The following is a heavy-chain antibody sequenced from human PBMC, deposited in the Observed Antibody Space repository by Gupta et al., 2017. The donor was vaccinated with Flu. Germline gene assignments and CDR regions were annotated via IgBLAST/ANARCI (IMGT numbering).Heavy chain of an antibody. V-gene: IGHV4-39*01. Sequence: QLPLQESGPGLVKPSEPLSLHCSVSGGSISSRYYYWGWIPQSPGKGLEWLGTFYYSGRTCYNPSLKSRLTISVVTSKNQFSLKLNSVTAADTAMYYCARQFCDSPSCYNYYYYGMDVWGQGTTVTVSS. J-gene: IGHJ6*02. CDR3: ARQFCDSPSCYNYYYYGMDV. D-gene: IGHD2-2*02. CDR1: GGSISSRYYY. CDR2: FYYSGRT.